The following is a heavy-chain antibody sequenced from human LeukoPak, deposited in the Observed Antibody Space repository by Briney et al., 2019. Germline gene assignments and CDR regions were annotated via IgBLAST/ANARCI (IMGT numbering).Heavy chain of an antibody. CDR1: GGSFSGYY. CDR2: INHSGST. CDR3: ARGLYGPDY. D-gene: IGHD4-17*01. J-gene: IGHJ4*02. V-gene: IGHV4-34*01. Sequence: PSETLSLTCAVYGGSFSGYYWSWIRQPPGKGLEWIGEINHSGSTNYNPSLKSRVTISVDTSKNQFSLKPSSVTAADTAVYYCARGLYGPDYWGQGTLVTVSS.